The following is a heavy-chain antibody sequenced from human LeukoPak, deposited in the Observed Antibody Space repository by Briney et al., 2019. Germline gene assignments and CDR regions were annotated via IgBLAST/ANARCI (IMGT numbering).Heavy chain of an antibody. CDR3: ARGVRGVQNWFDP. CDR2: IIPIFDTA. CDR1: GGTFSSYA. V-gene: IGHV1-69*13. J-gene: IGHJ5*02. D-gene: IGHD3-10*01. Sequence: GASVKVSCKASGGTFSSYAISWVRQAPGQGLEWMGGIIPIFDTANYAQKFQGRVTITADESTSTAYMELSSLRFEDTAVYYCARGVRGVQNWFDPWGQGTLVTVSS.